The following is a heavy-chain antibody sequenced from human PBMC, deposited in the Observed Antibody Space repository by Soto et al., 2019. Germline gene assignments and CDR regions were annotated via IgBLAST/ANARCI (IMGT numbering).Heavy chain of an antibody. Sequence: GESLKISGKGSGYSFTSYWIGWVRQMPGKGLEWMGIIYPGDSDTRYSPSFQGQVTISADKSISTAYLQWSSLKASDTAMYYCARPGMLPENAFDIWGQGTMVTVSS. J-gene: IGHJ3*02. CDR3: ARPGMLPENAFDI. D-gene: IGHD2-8*01. CDR1: GYSFTSYW. CDR2: IYPGDSDT. V-gene: IGHV5-51*01.